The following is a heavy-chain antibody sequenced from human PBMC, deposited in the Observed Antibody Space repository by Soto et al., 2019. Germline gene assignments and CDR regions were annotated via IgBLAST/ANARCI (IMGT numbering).Heavy chain of an antibody. D-gene: IGHD2-15*01. V-gene: IGHV1-46*03. CDR3: ARPVGGNYAMDV. Sequence: QVQLVQSGAEVKKPGASVKVSCKASGYTFTNYYMHWVRQAPGQGLEWMGVISPRGGSTSYAEKFEGRVTMTSDTSTTTAYMELSSLTSEDTAVYYCARPVGGNYAMDVWGQGTTVTVSS. CDR1: GYTFTNYY. CDR2: ISPRGGST. J-gene: IGHJ6*02.